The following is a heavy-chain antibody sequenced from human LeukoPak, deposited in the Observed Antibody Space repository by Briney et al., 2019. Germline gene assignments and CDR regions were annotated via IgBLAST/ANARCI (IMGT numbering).Heavy chain of an antibody. CDR2: IQYDGSNK. D-gene: IGHD3-22*01. V-gene: IGHV3-30*02. CDR1: GFTFSTYG. J-gene: IGHJ4*02. Sequence: PGGSLRLSCAASGFTFSTYGMHWVRQGPGKGLEWVAFIQYDGSNKYYADSVKGRFTISRDNSKNTLYLQMNSLRAEDTAVYYCAKDRISYYYDSSGYFLFPDYWGQGTLVTVSS. CDR3: AKDRISYYYDSSGYFLFPDY.